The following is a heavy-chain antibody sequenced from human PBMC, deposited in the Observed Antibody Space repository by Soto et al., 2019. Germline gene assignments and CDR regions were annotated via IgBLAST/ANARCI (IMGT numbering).Heavy chain of an antibody. Sequence: PGESLKISCKGSGYSFTSYWIGWVRQMPGKGLELMGIIYPGDSDTRYSPSFQGQVTISADKSISTAYLPWSSLKASDTAMYYCAIFPAWGVPYSSSWYRDYWGQGTLVTVSS. J-gene: IGHJ4*02. D-gene: IGHD6-13*01. CDR2: IYPGDSDT. V-gene: IGHV5-51*01. CDR3: AIFPAWGVPYSSSWYRDY. CDR1: GYSFTSYW.